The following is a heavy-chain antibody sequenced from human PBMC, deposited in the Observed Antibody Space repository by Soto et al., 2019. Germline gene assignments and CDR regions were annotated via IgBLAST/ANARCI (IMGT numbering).Heavy chain of an antibody. J-gene: IGHJ6*02. CDR3: ARGYDSSGYYYYYYYGMDV. V-gene: IGHV4-34*01. CDR1: IGSFSGYY. CDR2: INHSGST. D-gene: IGHD3-22*01. Sequence: SETLSLTCAVYIGSFSGYYWSWIRQPPGKGLEWIGEINHSGSTNSNPSLKSRVTVSVDTSKNQFSLKLSSVTAADTAVYYCARGYDSSGYYYYYYYGMDVWGQGTTVTVSS.